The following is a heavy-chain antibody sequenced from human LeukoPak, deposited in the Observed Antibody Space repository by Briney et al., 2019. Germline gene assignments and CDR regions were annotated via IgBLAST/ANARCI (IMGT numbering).Heavy chain of an antibody. CDR3: ARGLGSSGWYSVSNAFDI. D-gene: IGHD6-19*01. V-gene: IGHV4-30-2*01. J-gene: IGHJ3*02. CDR2: INHSGST. CDR1: GGSISSGGYS. Sequence: PSETLSLTCAVSGGSISSGGYSWSWIRQPPGKGLEWIGYINHSGSTNYNPSLKSRVTISVDTSKNQFSLKLSSVTAADTAVYYCARGLGSSGWYSVSNAFDIWGQGTMVTVSS.